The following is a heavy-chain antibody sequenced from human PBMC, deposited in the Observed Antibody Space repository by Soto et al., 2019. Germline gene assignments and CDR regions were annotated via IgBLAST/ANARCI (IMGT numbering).Heavy chain of an antibody. J-gene: IGHJ5*02. V-gene: IGHV4-59*08. Sequence: SLTCTVSGGSISSYYWSWIRQPPGKGLEWIGYIYYSGSTNYNPSLKSRVTISVDTSKNQFSLKLSSVTAADTAVYYCARRNYDILTGYWGTNNWFDPWGQGTLVTVSS. CDR2: IYYSGST. D-gene: IGHD3-9*01. CDR3: ARRNYDILTGYWGTNNWFDP. CDR1: GGSISSYY.